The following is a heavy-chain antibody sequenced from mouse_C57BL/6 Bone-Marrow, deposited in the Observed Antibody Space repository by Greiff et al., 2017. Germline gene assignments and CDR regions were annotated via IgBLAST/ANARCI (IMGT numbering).Heavy chain of an antibody. J-gene: IGHJ2*01. CDR1: GFNIKDYY. CDR3: TRSLIYYGTNY. V-gene: IGHV14-2*01. Sequence: VQLQQSGAELVKPGASVKLSCTASGFNIKDYYIHWVKQRTEQGLEWIGRIDPKDGETKYAPTFQDKATITADTSSNTAYLQLSSLTSEDTAVYYCTRSLIYYGTNYWGQGTTLTVSS. D-gene: IGHD1-1*01. CDR2: IDPKDGET.